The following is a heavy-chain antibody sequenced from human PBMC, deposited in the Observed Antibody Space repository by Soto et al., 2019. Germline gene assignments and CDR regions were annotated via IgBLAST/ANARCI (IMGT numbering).Heavy chain of an antibody. J-gene: IGHJ4*02. CDR2: ISSTTNYI. Sequence: GVLRLSCAASGFTFTRYSMNWVRQAPGKGLEWVSSISSTTNYIYYGDSMKGRFTISRDNAKNSPYLEMNSLRAEDTAVYYCARESEDLTSNFDYWGQGTLVTVSS. V-gene: IGHV3-21*06. CDR1: GFTFTRYS. CDR3: ARESEDLTSNFDY.